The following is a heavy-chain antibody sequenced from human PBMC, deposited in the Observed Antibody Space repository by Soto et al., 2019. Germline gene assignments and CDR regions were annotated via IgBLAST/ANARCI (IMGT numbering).Heavy chain of an antibody. V-gene: IGHV1-69*13. CDR2: IIPIFGTA. J-gene: IGHJ6*02. Sequence: GASVKVSCEASGGTFSSYAISWVRQAPGQGLEWMGGIIPIFGTANYAQKFQGRVTITADESTSTAYMELSSLRSEDTAVYYCASKHYYYYGMDVWGQGTTVTVSS. CDR3: ASKHYYYYGMDV. CDR1: GGTFSSYA.